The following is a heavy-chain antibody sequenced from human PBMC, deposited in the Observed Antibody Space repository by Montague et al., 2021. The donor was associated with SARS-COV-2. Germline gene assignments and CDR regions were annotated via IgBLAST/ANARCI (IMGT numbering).Heavy chain of an antibody. CDR1: GYTLTELS. CDR3: ATIPLHYYDSSRYFDY. Sequence: SVKVSCKVSGYTLTELSMHWVRQAPGKGLEWMGGFDPEDAETIYAQKFQGRVPMTEDTSTDTAYMELSSLRSEDTAVYYCATIPLHYYDSSRYFDYWGQGTLVTVSS. CDR2: FDPEDAET. V-gene: IGHV1-24*01. D-gene: IGHD3-22*01. J-gene: IGHJ4*02.